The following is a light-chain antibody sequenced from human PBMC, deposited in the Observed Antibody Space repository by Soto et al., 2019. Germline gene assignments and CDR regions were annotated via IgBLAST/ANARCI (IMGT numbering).Light chain of an antibody. CDR3: CSYAGSYKV. V-gene: IGLV2-11*01. CDR1: SSDVGGYNY. CDR2: DVS. Sequence: QSALTQPRSVSGSPGQSVTISCTGTSSDVGGYNYGSWYQQHPGKAPKLMIYDVSKRPSGVPDRFSGSKSGNTASLTISGLQAEDEADYYCCSYAGSYKVFGTGTKV. J-gene: IGLJ1*01.